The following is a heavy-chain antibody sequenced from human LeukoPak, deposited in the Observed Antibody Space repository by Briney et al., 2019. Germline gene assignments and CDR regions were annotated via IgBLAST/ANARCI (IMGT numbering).Heavy chain of an antibody. CDR2: ISGRGVGT. Sequence: GGSLRLSCAASGFTFSSYAMSWVRQAPGKGLEWVSSISGRGVGTFYADSVKGRFTISRDNSKNTLYLQMNSLRADDTAVYYCAKGGKYQLLTRPFDYGGRGTLVTVSS. CDR1: GFTFSSYA. D-gene: IGHD2-2*01. CDR3: AKGGKYQLLTRPFDY. J-gene: IGHJ4*02. V-gene: IGHV3-23*01.